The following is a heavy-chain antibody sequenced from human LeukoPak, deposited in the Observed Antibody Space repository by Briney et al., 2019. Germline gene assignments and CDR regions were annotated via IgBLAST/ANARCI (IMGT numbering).Heavy chain of an antibody. CDR2: INPSGGST. V-gene: IGHV1-46*01. CDR3: ARAGGITILRGFTGSQFDY. CDR1: GYTFTNYY. D-gene: IGHD3-10*01. Sequence: ASVKVSCKASGYTFTNYYMHWVRQAPGQGLEWVGIINPSGGSTNYAQKFQGRVTMTRDTPTSTVYMELSSLRSEDTAVYYCARAGGITILRGFTGSQFDYWGQGPLVTVSS. J-gene: IGHJ4*02.